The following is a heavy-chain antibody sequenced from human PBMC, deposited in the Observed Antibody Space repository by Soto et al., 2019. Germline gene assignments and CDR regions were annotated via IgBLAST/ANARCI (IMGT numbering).Heavy chain of an antibody. D-gene: IGHD3-22*01. J-gene: IGHJ4*02. CDR1: VYTFTSYY. Sequence: ASVKVSCKASVYTFTSYYMHWVRQAPGQGLEWMGTINPSGGSTSYAQKFQGRVTMTRDTSTSTVYMELSSLRSEDTAVYYCARDRDTYYYDSSGYAYWGQGTLVTVSS. CDR3: ARDRDTYYYDSSGYAY. CDR2: INPSGGST. V-gene: IGHV1-46*01.